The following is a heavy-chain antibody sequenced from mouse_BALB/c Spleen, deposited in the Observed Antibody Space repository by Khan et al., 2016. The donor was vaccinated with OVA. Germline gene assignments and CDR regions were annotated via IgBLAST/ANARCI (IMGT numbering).Heavy chain of an antibody. J-gene: IGHJ2*01. Sequence: QVQLQQSGTELARPGASVKLSCKASGYTFTDYFITWVKQRSRQGLEWIGEIYPGSGHTYYNETFKVKASLTADKSSNTAYMKLTSLTTEDSAVDFCARVDTTSLDGWGQGTTLTVSS. D-gene: IGHD2-3*01. CDR3: ARVDTTSLDG. CDR1: GYTFTDYF. V-gene: IGHV1-77*01. CDR2: IYPGSGHT.